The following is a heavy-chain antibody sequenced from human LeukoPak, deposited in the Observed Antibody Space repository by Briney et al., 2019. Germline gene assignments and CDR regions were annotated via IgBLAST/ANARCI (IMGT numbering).Heavy chain of an antibody. CDR2: ISGSGVTT. D-gene: IGHD6-13*01. V-gene: IGHV3-23*01. Sequence: GGSLRLSCAASGFTFSSYAMTWVRQAPGKGLGWVSVISGSGVTTYYPDSVKSRFTISRDNSRNTLYLQMNSLRAEDTAVYYCVRVVTTSSGWYHFDNWGQGTLVTVSS. CDR3: VRVVTTSSGWYHFDN. J-gene: IGHJ4*02. CDR1: GFTFSSYA.